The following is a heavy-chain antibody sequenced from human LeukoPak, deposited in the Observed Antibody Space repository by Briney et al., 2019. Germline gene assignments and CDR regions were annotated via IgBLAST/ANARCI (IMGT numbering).Heavy chain of an antibody. D-gene: IGHD3-9*01. CDR2: IYYSGST. V-gene: IGHV4-39*07. Sequence: SGTLSLTCTVSGDSISSSSYYWGWIRQPPGKGLEWIGSIYYSGSTYYNPSLKSRVTISVDRSKNQFSLKLSSVTAADTAVYYCARGYILTGYYHYGMDVWGQGTTVTVSS. CDR3: ARGYILTGYYHYGMDV. J-gene: IGHJ6*02. CDR1: GDSISSSSYY.